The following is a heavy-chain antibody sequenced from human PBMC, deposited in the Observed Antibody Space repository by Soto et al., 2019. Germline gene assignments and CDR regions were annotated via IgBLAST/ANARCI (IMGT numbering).Heavy chain of an antibody. V-gene: IGHV3-23*01. CDR1: GFTFSSYA. J-gene: IGHJ4*02. CDR3: AKAHIVVVPAARPGYFDY. Sequence: GGSLRLSCAASGFTFSSYAMSWVRQAPGKGLEWVSAISGSGGSTYYADSVKGRFTISRDNSKNTLYLQMNRLRAEDTAVYYCAKAHIVVVPAARPGYFDYWGQGTLVTVSS. D-gene: IGHD2-2*01. CDR2: ISGSGGST.